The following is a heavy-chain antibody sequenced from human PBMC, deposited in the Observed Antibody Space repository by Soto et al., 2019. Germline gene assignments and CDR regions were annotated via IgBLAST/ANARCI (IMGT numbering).Heavy chain of an antibody. Sequence: ASVKVSCKASGYIFTNNDVSWVRQATGQGLEWMGWMNPGSGDTGYAQKFQGRVTMTRDISIATAYMELSSLRSDDTAIYYCARMATFGSLNWFDPWGQGTLVTAPQ. D-gene: IGHD3-16*01. J-gene: IGHJ5*02. V-gene: IGHV1-8*01. CDR3: ARMATFGSLNWFDP. CDR1: GYIFTNND. CDR2: MNPGSGDT.